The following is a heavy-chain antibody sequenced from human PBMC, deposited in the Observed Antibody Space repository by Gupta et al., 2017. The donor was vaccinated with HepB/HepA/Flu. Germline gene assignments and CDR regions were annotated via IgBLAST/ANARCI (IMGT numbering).Heavy chain of an antibody. CDR1: GFTFSDHY. D-gene: IGHD3-22*01. CDR2: IRNKINSYTT. CDR3: ARNFDSSGYKNIDY. J-gene: IGHJ4*02. V-gene: IGHV3-72*01. Sequence: EVQLVESGGALVRPGVSLRLSCSASGFTFSDHYMDWVRQAPGKGLEWVSRIRNKINSYTTEYAASVKGRFNISRDESKNTLNLQMNSLKTEDTALYSCARNFDSSGYKNIDYWGQGTLVTVSS.